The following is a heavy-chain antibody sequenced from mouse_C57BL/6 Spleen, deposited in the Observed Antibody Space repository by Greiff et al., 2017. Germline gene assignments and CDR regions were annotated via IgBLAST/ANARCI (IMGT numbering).Heavy chain of an antibody. D-gene: IGHD2-4*01. CDR2: INPNNGGT. Sequence: VQLQQSGPELVKPGASVKIPCKASGYTFTDYNMDWVKQSHGKSLEWIGDINPNNGGTIYNQKFKGKATLTVDKSSSTAYMELRSLTSEDTAVXYWAVYDYDGAWFAYWGQGTLVTVSA. V-gene: IGHV1-18*01. CDR3: AVYDYDGAWFAY. J-gene: IGHJ3*01. CDR1: GYTFTDYN.